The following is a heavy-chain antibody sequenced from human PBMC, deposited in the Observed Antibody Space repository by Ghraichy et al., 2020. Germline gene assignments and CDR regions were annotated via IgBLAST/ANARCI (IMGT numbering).Heavy chain of an antibody. Sequence: ASVKVSCKASGYTFTSYGITWVRQAPGQGLEWMGWISAYNGNTNYAQKVQGRVTMTTDTSTSTAYMEVRSLRSDDTAVYYCAREANGAAQVSDYYYYYGMDVWGQGTTVTVSS. J-gene: IGHJ6*02. CDR3: AREANGAAQVSDYYYYYGMDV. V-gene: IGHV1-18*01. D-gene: IGHD2-8*01. CDR2: ISAYNGNT. CDR1: GYTFTSYG.